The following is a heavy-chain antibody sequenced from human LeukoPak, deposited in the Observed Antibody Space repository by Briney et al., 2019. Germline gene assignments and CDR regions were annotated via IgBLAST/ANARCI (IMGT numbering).Heavy chain of an antibody. Sequence: GASVTVSCKASGYTFTDSYMHWVRQAPGQGLEWMGWINPHSGGTNYAQKIQGRVTMTRDTSITTAYMELNSLISDDTAVFYCVSTGDHYNNGQLDYWGQGTLVTVSS. CDR3: VSTGDHYNNGQLDY. CDR1: GYTFTDSY. CDR2: INPHSGGT. V-gene: IGHV1-2*02. J-gene: IGHJ4*02. D-gene: IGHD5-24*01.